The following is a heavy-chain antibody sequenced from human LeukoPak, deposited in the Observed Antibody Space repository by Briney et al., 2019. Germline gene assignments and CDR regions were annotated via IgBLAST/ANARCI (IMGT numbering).Heavy chain of an antibody. D-gene: IGHD2-15*01. J-gene: IGHJ4*02. V-gene: IGHV4-4*07. CDR2: IYTSGST. CDR3: ARELVDIVVVVGAMTQPYYFDY. CDR1: GGSISSYC. Sequence: PSETLSLTCTVSGGSISSYCWSWIRQPAGKGLEWIGRIYTSGSTNYNPSLKSRVTISVDTSKNHFSLKLTSVTAADTAVYYCARELVDIVVVVGAMTQPYYFDYWGQGTLVTVSS.